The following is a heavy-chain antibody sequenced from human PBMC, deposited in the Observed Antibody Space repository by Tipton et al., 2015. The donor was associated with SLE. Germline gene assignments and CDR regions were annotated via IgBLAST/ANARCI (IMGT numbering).Heavy chain of an antibody. CDR3: AKEMGDFWSGYYVGYFFGS. V-gene: IGHV3-9*01. J-gene: IGHJ4*02. CDR1: GFSFDEYA. D-gene: IGHD3-3*01. Sequence: RSLRLSCAASGFSFDEYAMHWVREAPGKGLEWVSSISYNSRDTNYADSVKGRFTISRDNARNSLYLQMNSLRAEDTAFYYCAKEMGDFWSGYYVGYFFGSWGQGTLVTVSS. CDR2: ISYNSRDT.